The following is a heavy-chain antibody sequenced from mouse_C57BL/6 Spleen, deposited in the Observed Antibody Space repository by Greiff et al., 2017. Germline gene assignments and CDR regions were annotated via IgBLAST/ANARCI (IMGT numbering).Heavy chain of an antibody. V-gene: IGHV5-17*01. CDR3: ARWFDY. J-gene: IGHJ2*01. CDR1: GFTFSDYG. CDR2: ISSGSSTI. Sequence: DVKLVESGGGLVQPGGSLKLSCEASGFTFSDYGMHWVRQAPEKGLEWVAYISSGSSTIYYADTVKGRFTISRDNAKNTLFLPMTSLRSEDTALYYCARWFDYWGQGTTLTVSS.